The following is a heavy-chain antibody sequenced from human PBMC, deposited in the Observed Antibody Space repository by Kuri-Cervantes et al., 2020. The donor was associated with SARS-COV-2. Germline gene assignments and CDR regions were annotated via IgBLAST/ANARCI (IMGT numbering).Heavy chain of an antibody. V-gene: IGHV1-18*01. D-gene: IGHD6-19*01. Sequence: ASVKVSCKASGGTFSSYAISWVRQAPGQGLEWMGWISTYSGNTNYAQRLQGRVTMTTDTSTSTAYMELRSLRSDDTAVFYCAKNWGASGWYPFDCWGQGTLVTVSS. CDR2: ISTYSGNT. CDR1: GGTFSSYA. CDR3: AKNWGASGWYPFDC. J-gene: IGHJ4*02.